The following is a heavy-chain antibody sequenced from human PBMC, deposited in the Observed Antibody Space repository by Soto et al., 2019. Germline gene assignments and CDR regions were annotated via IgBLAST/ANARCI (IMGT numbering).Heavy chain of an antibody. CDR2: ISTTSSYM. CDR3: VRDQSMVELDF. CDR1: GFTFSDYI. J-gene: IGHJ4*02. D-gene: IGHD3-16*01. V-gene: IGHV3-21*01. Sequence: GGSLRLSCAASGFTFSDYIMNWVRQAPGKGLEWVASISTTSSYMYYSDSVKGRFTISRDNAKNSLFLQMNSLRVEDTAVYYCVRDQSMVELDFWGQGT.